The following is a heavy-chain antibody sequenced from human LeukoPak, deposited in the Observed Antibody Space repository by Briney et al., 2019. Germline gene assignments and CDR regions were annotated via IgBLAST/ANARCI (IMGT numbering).Heavy chain of an antibody. D-gene: IGHD5-12*01. CDR2: ISGSGYST. CDR1: GFTFISDG. J-gene: IGHJ5*02. CDR3: AKDADILATGFGGS. Sequence: WGSLRLSWAASGFTFISDGMSWVRQAPGKGLEWVSAISGSGYSTYYADSVKGRFTISRDNWKNTLYLQMNSLRAEDTALYYCAKDADILATGFGGSWGQGTLVTVSS. V-gene: IGHV3-23*01.